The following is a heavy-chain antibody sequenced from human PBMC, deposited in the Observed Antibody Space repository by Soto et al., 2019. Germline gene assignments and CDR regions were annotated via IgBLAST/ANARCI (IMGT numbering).Heavy chain of an antibody. D-gene: IGHD2-15*01. CDR2: INSDGSST. V-gene: IGHV3-74*01. Sequence: GGSLRLSCAASGFTFSSYLMHWVRQAPGKGLVWVSRINSDGSSTSYADSVKGRFTISRDNAKNTLYLQMNSLRAEETAVYYYERSIAAGVNWSAPWGQGTLVTVSS. CDR3: ERSIAAGVNWSAP. J-gene: IGHJ5*02. CDR1: GFTFSSYL.